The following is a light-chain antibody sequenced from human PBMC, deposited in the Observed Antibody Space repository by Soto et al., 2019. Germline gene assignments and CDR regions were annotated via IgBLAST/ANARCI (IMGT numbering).Light chain of an antibody. CDR1: QPLNNH. V-gene: IGKV3-15*01. CDR3: QQYEKWPPSIT. Sequence: EILIAQSPSTLSVSPGDRPTLSCSAGQPLNNHVAWYQHKPGQAPRRLIFGTSASATSISARFSGGGSGTEFTLTISSLQSEDFADYCCQQYEKWPPSITFGQGTRLEIK. CDR2: GTS. J-gene: IGKJ5*01.